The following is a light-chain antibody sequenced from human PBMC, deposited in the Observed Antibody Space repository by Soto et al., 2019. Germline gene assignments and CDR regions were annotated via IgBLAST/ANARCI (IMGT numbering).Light chain of an antibody. CDR1: PSVSRKN. Sequence: MLLAQSPGPLSLSPGEKATFSCRAGPSVSRKNSAWYQLKPSQAPRRLIYGAFKRATGIPDRFSGSGSGTGFTLTISSLQLDDFAAEYCQHYNSYSDAFGQGTKVDIK. CDR2: GAF. V-gene: IGKV3-20*01. CDR3: QHYNSYSDA. J-gene: IGKJ1*01.